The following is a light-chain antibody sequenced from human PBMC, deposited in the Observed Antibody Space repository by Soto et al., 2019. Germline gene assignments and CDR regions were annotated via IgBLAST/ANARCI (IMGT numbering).Light chain of an antibody. CDR1: QSVSTY. V-gene: IGKV3-11*01. J-gene: IGKJ1*01. Sequence: EIVLTQSPATLSLSPGDRATLSCRASQSVSTYVNWFQQKPGQPPRLLIYAASTRVTGIPDRISGSGSGTDFSLTISSIEPEDSAVYYCQQNSNLQGTFGQGTKVDIK. CDR3: QQNSNLQGT. CDR2: AAS.